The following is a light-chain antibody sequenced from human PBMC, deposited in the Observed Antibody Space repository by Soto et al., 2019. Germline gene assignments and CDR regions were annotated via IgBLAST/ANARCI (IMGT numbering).Light chain of an antibody. V-gene: IGKV1-39*01. Sequence: DMRMTQSPASLSASVGDTVTITCRASQTINNRLLNWYQQRPGKTPNLLVYAASNLRSGVPSRFSGSGSGTLFTLTITTLQPEDFATYYCQQIHSTSSYTFGQGTRVDIK. CDR2: AAS. CDR3: QQIHSTSSYT. J-gene: IGKJ2*01. CDR1: QTINNRL.